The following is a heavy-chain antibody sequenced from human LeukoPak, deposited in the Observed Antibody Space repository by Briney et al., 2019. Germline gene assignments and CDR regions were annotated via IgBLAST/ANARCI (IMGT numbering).Heavy chain of an antibody. CDR1: GYTFTSYD. Sequence: ASVKVSCKASGYTFTSYDINWVRQATGQGLEWMGWMNPNSGNTGYAQKFQGRVTMTEDTSTDTAYMELSSLRSEDTAVYYCATASITMFDYWGQGTLVTVSS. CDR2: MNPNSGNT. J-gene: IGHJ4*02. V-gene: IGHV1-8*01. D-gene: IGHD3-10*01. CDR3: ATASITMFDY.